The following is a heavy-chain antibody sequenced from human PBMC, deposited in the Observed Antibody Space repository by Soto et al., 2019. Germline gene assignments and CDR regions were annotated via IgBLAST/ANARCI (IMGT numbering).Heavy chain of an antibody. CDR3: ARRAAAHHYYYGMDV. J-gene: IGHJ6*02. Sequence: GESLKISCKGSGYSFTSYWIGWVRQMPGKGPEWMGIIYPGDSDTRYSPSFQGQVTISADKSISTAYLQWSSLKASDTAMYYCARRAAAHHYYYGMDVWGQGTTVTVSS. CDR1: GYSFTSYW. D-gene: IGHD6-6*01. V-gene: IGHV5-51*01. CDR2: IYPGDSDT.